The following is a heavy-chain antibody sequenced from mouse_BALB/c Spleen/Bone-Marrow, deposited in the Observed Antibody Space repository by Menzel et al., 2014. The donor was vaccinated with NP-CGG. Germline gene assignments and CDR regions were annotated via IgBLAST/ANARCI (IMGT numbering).Heavy chain of an antibody. CDR2: ISDGGSYT. CDR3: ARGDDFRYAWFAY. CDR1: GFTFSDYY. D-gene: IGHD2-14*01. Sequence: DVQLQESGGGLVKPGGSLKLSCVASGFTFSDYYMYWVRQTPEKRLEWVATISDGGSYTYYPDSVKGRFTISRDNAKNNLYLQMSSLKSEDTAMYYCARGDDFRYAWFAYWGQGTLVTVSA. J-gene: IGHJ3*01. V-gene: IGHV5-4*02.